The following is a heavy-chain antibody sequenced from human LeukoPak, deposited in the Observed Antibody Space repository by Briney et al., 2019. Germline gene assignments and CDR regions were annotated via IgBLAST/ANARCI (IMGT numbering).Heavy chain of an antibody. CDR3: AKGATIFGVVRVFDY. CDR2: ISWNSGSI. D-gene: IGHD3-3*01. CDR1: GFTFDDYA. J-gene: IGHJ4*02. V-gene: IGHV3-9*01. Sequence: PGGSLRLSCAASGFTFDDYAMHWVRQAPGKGLEWVSGISWNSGSIGYADSVKGRFTISRDNAKNSLYLQMNSLRAEDTALYYCAKGATIFGVVRVFDYWGQGTLVTVSS.